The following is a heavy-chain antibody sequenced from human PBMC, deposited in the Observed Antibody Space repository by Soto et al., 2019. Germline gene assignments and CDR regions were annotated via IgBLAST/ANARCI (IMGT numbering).Heavy chain of an antibody. CDR2: FDPEDGET. D-gene: IGHD3-22*01. V-gene: IGHV1-24*01. Sequence: ASVKVSCKVSGYTLTELSMHWVRQAPGKGLEWMGGFDPEDGETIYAQKFQGRVTMTEDTSTDTAYMELSSLRSEDTAVYYCASHSFYYDSSGYYPPLGYWGQGTMVTVSS. CDR1: GYTLTELS. J-gene: IGHJ4*02. CDR3: ASHSFYYDSSGYYPPLGY.